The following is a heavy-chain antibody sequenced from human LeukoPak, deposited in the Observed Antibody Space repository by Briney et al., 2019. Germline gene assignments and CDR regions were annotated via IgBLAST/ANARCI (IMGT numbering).Heavy chain of an antibody. D-gene: IGHD3-22*01. CDR2: IYYSGST. CDR3: ARPYDSSGYTSMGDNAFDI. V-gene: IGHV4-39*01. Sequence: PSETLSLTCTVSGGSISSSSYYWGWIRQPPGKGLEWIGSIYYSGSTYYNPSLESRVTISVDTSKNQFSLKLSSVTAADTAVYYCARPYDSSGYTSMGDNAFDIWGQGTMVTVSS. J-gene: IGHJ3*02. CDR1: GGSISSSSYY.